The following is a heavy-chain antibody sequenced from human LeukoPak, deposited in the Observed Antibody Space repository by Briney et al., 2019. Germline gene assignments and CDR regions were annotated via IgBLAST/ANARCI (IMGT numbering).Heavy chain of an antibody. CDR2: ISGSSSYT. J-gene: IGHJ5*02. CDR1: GFSFSDYY. Sequence: GGSLRLSCAASGFSFSDYYMSWIRQAPGKGLEWVSYISGSSSYTDYADSVKGRFTISRDNAKNSLYLQMLSLRAEDSAIYYCAKDPREYCSSTSCPNWFDPWGQGTLVTVSS. CDR3: AKDPREYCSSTSCPNWFDP. D-gene: IGHD2-2*01. V-gene: IGHV3-11*05.